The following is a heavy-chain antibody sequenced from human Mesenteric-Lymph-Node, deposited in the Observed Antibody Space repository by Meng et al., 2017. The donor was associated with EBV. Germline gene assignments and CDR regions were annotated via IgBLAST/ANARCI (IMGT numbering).Heavy chain of an antibody. Sequence: QVDVVQLGTQVKQPGSSVKVPCKPAGGTFNNFAISWVRQAPGQGLEWMGGIMPIYYTPNYAQKFQGRITITADELTSTAYMELSSLRSDDTAVYYCAALESSIITRFKYWGQGTLVTVSS. CDR1: GGTFNNFA. V-gene: IGHV1-69*01. CDR3: AALESSIITRFKY. CDR2: IMPIYYTP. D-gene: IGHD3-16*01. J-gene: IGHJ4*02.